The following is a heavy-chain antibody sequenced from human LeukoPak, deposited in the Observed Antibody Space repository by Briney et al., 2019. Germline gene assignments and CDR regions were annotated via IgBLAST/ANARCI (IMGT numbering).Heavy chain of an antibody. CDR3: AKDWVNSGFDP. CDR1: RFTFSSYG. CDR2: ISYDGSNK. D-gene: IGHD1-7*01. Sequence: GGSLRLSCAASRFTFSSYGMHWVRQAPGKGLEWVAVISYDGSNKYYADSVKGRFTISRDNSKNTLYLQMNSLRAEDTAVYYCAKDWVNSGFDPWGQGTLVTVSS. V-gene: IGHV3-30*18. J-gene: IGHJ5*02.